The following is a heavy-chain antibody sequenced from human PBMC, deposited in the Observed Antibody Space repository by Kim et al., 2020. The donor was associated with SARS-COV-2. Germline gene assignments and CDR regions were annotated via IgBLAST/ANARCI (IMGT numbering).Heavy chain of an antibody. Sequence: FQGRVTMTRDTSTSTVYMELSSLRSEDTAVYYCARGGILTGYPEYYGMDVWGQGTTVTVSS. V-gene: IGHV1-46*01. J-gene: IGHJ6*02. D-gene: IGHD3-9*01. CDR3: ARGGILTGYPEYYGMDV.